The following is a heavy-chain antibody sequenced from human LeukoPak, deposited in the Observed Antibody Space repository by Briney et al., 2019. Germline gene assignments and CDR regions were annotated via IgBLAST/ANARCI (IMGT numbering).Heavy chain of an antibody. V-gene: IGHV3-43*02. Sequence: GGSLRVSCAASGFRFDESAMHWVRQPPGKGLEWVSLISGDGDSTFYADSVRGRFTISRDNSNNSLYLQMNSLRPEDTALYYCAAYVNLDFWGQGTLVIAS. D-gene: IGHD3-10*02. CDR1: GFRFDESA. J-gene: IGHJ4*02. CDR2: ISGDGDST. CDR3: AAYVNLDF.